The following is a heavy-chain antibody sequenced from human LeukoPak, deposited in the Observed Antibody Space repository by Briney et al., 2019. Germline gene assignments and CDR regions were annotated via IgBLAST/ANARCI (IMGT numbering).Heavy chain of an antibody. Sequence: ASVEVSCKASGYTFTDYYIHWMRQAPGQGLEWMGWINPNSGATNYAQKFQGRVTMTRVTSIRTAYMELTILRSDDTAVYYCASVYSAKDLAQLDYWGQGTLVTVSS. CDR1: GYTFTDYY. V-gene: IGHV1-2*02. D-gene: IGHD4-11*01. CDR2: INPNSGAT. J-gene: IGHJ4*02. CDR3: ASVYSAKDLAQLDY.